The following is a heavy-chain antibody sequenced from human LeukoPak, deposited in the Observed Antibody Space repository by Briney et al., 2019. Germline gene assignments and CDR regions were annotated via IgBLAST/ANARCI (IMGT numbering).Heavy chain of an antibody. CDR1: GGTFSSYA. CDR2: IIPILGMA. CDR3: ARLYDSSAIGGSFDY. V-gene: IGHV1-69*04. D-gene: IGHD3-22*01. Sequence: VASVKVSCKASGGTFSSYAISWVRQAPGQGLEWMGRIIPILGMANYAQKFQGRVTITADKSTSTAYMELSSLRSEDTAVYYCARLYDSSAIGGSFDYWGQGTLVTVSS. J-gene: IGHJ4*02.